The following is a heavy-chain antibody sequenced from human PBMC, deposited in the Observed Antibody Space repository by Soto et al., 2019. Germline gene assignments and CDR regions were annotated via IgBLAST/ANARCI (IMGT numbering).Heavy chain of an antibody. CDR1: GFTFSTYS. CDR2: FSDSSIYI. V-gene: IGHV3-21*01. Sequence: GGSLRLSCAASGFTFSTYSMNWVRQAPGKGLEWVLSFSDSSIYIYYADSVKGRFTISRDNAKNSLYLQMNSLRAEDTAVYYCARYDSSGYYWPYYYYGMDVWGQGTTVTV. J-gene: IGHJ6*02. D-gene: IGHD3-22*01. CDR3: ARYDSSGYYWPYYYYGMDV.